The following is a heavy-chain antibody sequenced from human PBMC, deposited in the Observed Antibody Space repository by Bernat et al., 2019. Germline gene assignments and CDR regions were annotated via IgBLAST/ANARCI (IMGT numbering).Heavy chain of an antibody. Sequence: QVQLQQWGAGLLKPSETLSLTCAVYGGSFSGYYWSWIRQPPGKGLEWIGEINHSGSTNYKSSHKSRVTISVDTSKNQFSLKLSSVTAADTDVYYCARGLNHGTTDYWGQGTLVTVSS. J-gene: IGHJ4*02. CDR2: INHSGST. D-gene: IGHD1-1*01. CDR3: ARGLNHGTTDY. V-gene: IGHV4-34*01. CDR1: GGSFSGYY.